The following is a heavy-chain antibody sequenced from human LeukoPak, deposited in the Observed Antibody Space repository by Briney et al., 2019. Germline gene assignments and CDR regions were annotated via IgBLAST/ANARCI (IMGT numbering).Heavy chain of an antibody. CDR2: IYTSGST. D-gene: IGHD3-10*01. CDR3: ASFNYYGSGSSDY. J-gene: IGHJ4*02. CDR1: GGSISSYY. V-gene: IGHV4-4*07. Sequence: SETLSLTCTVSGGSISSYYWSWLRQPAGKGLEWIGRIYTSGSTNYNPSLKSQVTMSVDTSKNQFSLKLSSVTAADTAVYYCASFNYYGSGSSDYWGQGTLVTVSS.